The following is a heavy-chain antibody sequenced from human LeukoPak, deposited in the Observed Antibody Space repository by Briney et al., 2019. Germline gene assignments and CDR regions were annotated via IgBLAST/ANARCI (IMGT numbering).Heavy chain of an antibody. CDR1: GFTFSYYW. CDR2: INTDGSST. V-gene: IGHV3-74*01. D-gene: IGHD1-26*01. CDR3: ANGWELTNPFDY. Sequence: GGSLRLSCAASGFTFSYYWMNWVRQAPGKGLVWVSHINTDGSSTSYADSVKGRFTISRDNAQNTLYLQMNSLRAEDTAVYYCANGWELTNPFDYWGQGTLVSVSS. J-gene: IGHJ4*02.